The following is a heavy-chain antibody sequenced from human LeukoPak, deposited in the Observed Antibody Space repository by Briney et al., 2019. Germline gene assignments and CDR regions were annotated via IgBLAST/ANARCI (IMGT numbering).Heavy chain of an antibody. V-gene: IGHV3-33*01. D-gene: IGHD3-10*01. J-gene: IGHJ4*02. Sequence: GGSLRLSCAASGFTFSSYAMHWVRQAPGKGLEWVALIGNDGSNKYYADSVKGRFTISRDNSKNTLFLQMSSLRVEDTAMYFCARGDYYGSGSNADYWGQGTLVSVSS. CDR3: ARGDYYGSGSNADY. CDR2: IGNDGSNK. CDR1: GFTFSSYA.